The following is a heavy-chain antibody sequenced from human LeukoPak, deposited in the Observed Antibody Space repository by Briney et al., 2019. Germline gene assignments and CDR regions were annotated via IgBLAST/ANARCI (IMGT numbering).Heavy chain of an antibody. J-gene: IGHJ4*02. D-gene: IGHD3-3*01. CDR3: ARRYYDFWSGYSSFDY. Sequence: PSETLSLTCAVSGYSISSGYYWGWIRQPPGKGLEWIGSIYHSGSTYYNPSLKSRVTISVDTSKNQFSLKLSSVTAADTAVYYCARRYYDFWSGYSSFDYWGQGTLVTVSS. CDR1: GYSISSGYY. V-gene: IGHV4-38-2*01. CDR2: IYHSGST.